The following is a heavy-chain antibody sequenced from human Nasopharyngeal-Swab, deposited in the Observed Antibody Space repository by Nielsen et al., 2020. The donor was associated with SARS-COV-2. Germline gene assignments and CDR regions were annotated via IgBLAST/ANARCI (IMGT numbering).Heavy chain of an antibody. CDR1: GGSISSGSYH. CDR2: IYTSGST. Sequence: SETLSLTCTVSGGSISSGSYHWSWIRQPAGKGLEWIGRIYTSGSTNYNPSLKSRVTISVDTSKNQFSLKLSSVTAADTAVYYCARDNRALYYFDYWGQGTLVTVSS. J-gene: IGHJ4*02. V-gene: IGHV4-61*02. CDR3: ARDNRALYYFDY. D-gene: IGHD3-10*01.